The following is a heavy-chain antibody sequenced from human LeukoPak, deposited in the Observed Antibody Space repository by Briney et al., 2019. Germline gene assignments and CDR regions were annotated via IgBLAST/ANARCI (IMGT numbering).Heavy chain of an antibody. CDR2: IKRNIDGGTT. Sequence: GGSLRLSCAASGFTFSSTWMSWVRQAPGKVLEWVGRIKRNIDGGTTDYAAPVNGRFTISRDDSKNTLYLQMNSLKTEDTAVYYCVTGLGRTDHDYWGQGTLVTVSS. CDR3: VTGLGRTDHDY. D-gene: IGHD1/OR15-1a*01. J-gene: IGHJ4*02. V-gene: IGHV3-15*01. CDR1: GFTFSSTW.